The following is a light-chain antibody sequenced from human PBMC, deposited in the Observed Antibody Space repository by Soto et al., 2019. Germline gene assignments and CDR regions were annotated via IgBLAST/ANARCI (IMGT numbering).Light chain of an antibody. Sequence: EMVMTQSPATLSVSPGERATLSCRASQSVSSNLAWYQQKPGPAPRLLIYGASNRATDIPARFSGSGPGTEFTLHIRSMHSEEFALYYCQQYTNWAPSIFGQGTRLEIK. CDR3: QQYTNWAPSI. CDR1: QSVSSN. CDR2: GAS. V-gene: IGKV3-15*01. J-gene: IGKJ5*01.